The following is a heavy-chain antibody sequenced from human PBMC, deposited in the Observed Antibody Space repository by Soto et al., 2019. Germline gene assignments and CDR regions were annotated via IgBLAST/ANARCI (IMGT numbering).Heavy chain of an antibody. Sequence: EVQLLQSGGGLVRPGGSLTLSCAASGFTFSNYSMNWVRKAPGQGLEWVSSISSSTRYIYYADSVKGRFTISRDNAKNLLYLQTNSLRADDTAIYYCATGGLAVTSPFGYWGQGTLATVSS. V-gene: IGHV3-21*03. CDR3: ATGGLAVTSPFGY. J-gene: IGHJ4*02. D-gene: IGHD2-21*02. CDR2: ISSSTRYI. CDR1: GFTFSNYS.